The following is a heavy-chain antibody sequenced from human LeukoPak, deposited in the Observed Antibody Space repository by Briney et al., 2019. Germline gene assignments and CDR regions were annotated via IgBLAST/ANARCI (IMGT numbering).Heavy chain of an antibody. D-gene: IGHD1-26*01. Sequence: GASVKVSCKVSGYTLTELSMHWVRQAPGKGLEWMGGFDPEDGETIYAQKFQGRVTMTEDTSTDTAYMELSSLRSEDTAVYYCATHTGSGSYGRDANYYYYYMDVWGKGTTVTISS. CDR1: GYTLTELS. CDR3: ATHTGSGSYGRDANYYYYYMDV. V-gene: IGHV1-24*01. CDR2: FDPEDGET. J-gene: IGHJ6*03.